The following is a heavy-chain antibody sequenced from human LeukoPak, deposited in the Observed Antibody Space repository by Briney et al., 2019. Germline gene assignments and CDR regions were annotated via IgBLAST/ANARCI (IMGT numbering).Heavy chain of an antibody. D-gene: IGHD5-24*01. CDR1: GDSIISNHW. CDR2: IYHSGST. CDR3: ASARWDY. Sequence: SETLSLTCAVSGDSIISNHWWSWVRQPPGRGLEWIGEIYHSGSTNCNPSLKSRVTISVDKSRNQFSLNLNSVTAADTAVYYCASARWDYWGLGTLVTVSS. J-gene: IGHJ4*02. V-gene: IGHV4-4*02.